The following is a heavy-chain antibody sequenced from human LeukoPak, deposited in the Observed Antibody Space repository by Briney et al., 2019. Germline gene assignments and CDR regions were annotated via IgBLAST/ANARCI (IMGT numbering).Heavy chain of an antibody. V-gene: IGHV1-69*05. CDR3: ARDLANYYDSSGYDAFDI. CDR2: IIPIFGTA. Sequence: ASVKVSCKASGGTFSSYAISWVRQAPGQGLEWMGRIIPIFGTANYAQKFQGRVTITTDESTSTAYMELSSLRSEDTAVCYCARDLANYYDSSGYDAFDIWGQGTMVTVSS. CDR1: GGTFSSYA. J-gene: IGHJ3*02. D-gene: IGHD3-22*01.